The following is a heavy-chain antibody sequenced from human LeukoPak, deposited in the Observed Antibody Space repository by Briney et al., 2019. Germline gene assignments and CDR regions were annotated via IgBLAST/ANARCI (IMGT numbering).Heavy chain of an antibody. V-gene: IGHV4-31*03. CDR3: ARADDILIGYQYDY. CDR2: IYYSGST. Sequence: YPSETLSLTCTVSGGSISSGGYYWSWIRQHPGKGLEWIGYIYYSGSTYYNPSLKSRVTISVDTPKNQFSLKLSSVTAADTAVYYCARADDILIGYQYDYWGQGTLVTVSS. CDR1: GGSISSGGYY. D-gene: IGHD3-9*01. J-gene: IGHJ4*02.